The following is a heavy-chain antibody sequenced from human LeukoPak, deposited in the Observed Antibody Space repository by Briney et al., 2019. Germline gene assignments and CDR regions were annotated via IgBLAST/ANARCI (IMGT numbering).Heavy chain of an antibody. D-gene: IGHD3/OR15-3a*01. V-gene: IGHV3-23*01. CDR1: GFTFSKYW. J-gene: IGHJ4*02. Sequence: PGGSLRLSCAASGFTFSKYWMSWVRQAPGKGPEWVSAISGSGGSTYYADSVKGRFTISRDNSKNTLYLQMNSLRAEDTAVYYCXXXXXXXXXPDWFWGQGTLVTVSS. CDR2: ISGSGGST. CDR3: XXXXXXXXXPDWF.